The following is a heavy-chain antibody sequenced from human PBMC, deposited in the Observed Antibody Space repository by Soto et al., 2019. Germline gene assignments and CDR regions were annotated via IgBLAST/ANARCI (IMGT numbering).Heavy chain of an antibody. Sequence: QVQLQESGPGLVKPSQTLSLTCSVSGGSITSGGFYWSWIRQHPEKALEWIAYIFHSGSTDFNPSLKCRIIISADTSKNQFSLKLTSVTAADTAVYCCVRGGIAGNWFDPWGQGTLVTVSS. J-gene: IGHJ5*02. CDR2: IFHSGST. D-gene: IGHD6-13*01. CDR1: GGSITSGGFY. V-gene: IGHV4-31*03. CDR3: VRGGIAGNWFDP.